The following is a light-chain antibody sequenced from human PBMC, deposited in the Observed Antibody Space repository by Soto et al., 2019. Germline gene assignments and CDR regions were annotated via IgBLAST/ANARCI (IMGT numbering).Light chain of an antibody. J-gene: IGLJ2*01. CDR3: LLSYSGALVE. Sequence: QAVVTQEPSLTVSPGGTVTLTCGSSTGAVTSGHYPYWFQQKPGQAPRTLIYDTSNKHSWTPARFSGSLLGGKAALTLSGAQPEDEAEYYCLLSYSGALVEFGRGTKVTVL. V-gene: IGLV7-46*01. CDR1: TGAVTSGHY. CDR2: DTS.